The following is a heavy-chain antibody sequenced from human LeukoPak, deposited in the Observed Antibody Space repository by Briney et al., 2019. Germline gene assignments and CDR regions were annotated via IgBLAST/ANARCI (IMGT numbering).Heavy chain of an antibody. D-gene: IGHD6-19*01. CDR2: ISWNSGSI. V-gene: IGHV3-9*01. Sequence: GGSLRLSCAASGFTFDDYAMHWVRQAPGKGLEWVSGISWNSGSIGYADSVKGRFTISRDNAKNSLYLQMNSLRAEDTALYYCAKDKGSSGWDYFDYWGQGTLVTVSS. J-gene: IGHJ4*02. CDR3: AKDKGSSGWDYFDY. CDR1: GFTFDDYA.